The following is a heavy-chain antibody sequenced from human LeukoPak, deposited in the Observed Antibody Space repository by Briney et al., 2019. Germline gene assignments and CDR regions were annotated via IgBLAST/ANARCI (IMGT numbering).Heavy chain of an antibody. CDR2: ISITEGT. D-gene: IGHD6-19*01. V-gene: IGHV4-4*07. CDR3: ARLRRDINDWYADDC. Sequence: SETLSLTCSVSGGSVNTYYWSWIRQSAGKGLEWIGRISITEGTNYNPSLKSRVSMSVDASKNQVSLKLGSVTAADTAVYFCARLRRDINDWYADDCWGQGTLVTVSS. J-gene: IGHJ4*02. CDR1: GGSVNTYY.